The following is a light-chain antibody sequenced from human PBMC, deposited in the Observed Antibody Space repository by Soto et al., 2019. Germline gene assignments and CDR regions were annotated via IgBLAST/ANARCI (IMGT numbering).Light chain of an antibody. CDR2: QVS. CDR1: QTFVYRDGNTY. J-gene: IGKJ2*01. V-gene: IGKV2-30*01. Sequence: VVMTQSPLSLPVTLGQPASISCKSSQTFVYRDGNTYLNWIQQMPGQSPRRLIYQVSHRDSGVPDRFSDSGSGADFTLKISRVEAEDVGVYYCVQGTHWPPFTFGQGTKLEIK. CDR3: VQGTHWPPFT.